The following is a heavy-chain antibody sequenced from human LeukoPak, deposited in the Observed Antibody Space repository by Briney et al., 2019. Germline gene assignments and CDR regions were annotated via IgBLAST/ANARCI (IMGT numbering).Heavy chain of an antibody. V-gene: IGHV1-18*04. CDR2: ISTYNGNT. D-gene: IGHD6-19*01. CDR3: ASNSIAVPGTAGEFDS. J-gene: IGHJ4*02. CDR1: GYIFTSYG. Sequence: ASVKVSCKASGYIFTSYGASWVRQAPGQGLEWMGWISTYNGNTKYAQKLQGRVTMTTDTSTSTACMELRKLRSDDTAVYYCASNSIAVPGTAGEFDSLGQGTPVTGSP.